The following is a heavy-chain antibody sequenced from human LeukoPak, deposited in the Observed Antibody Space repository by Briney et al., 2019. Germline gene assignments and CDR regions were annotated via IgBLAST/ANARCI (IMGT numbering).Heavy chain of an antibody. D-gene: IGHD4-17*01. CDR1: ADSFSSHY. Sequence: SETLSLTCAVSADSFSSHYWTWIRQPPGKGLEWIGYTSYIGYTNYNPSLRSRVTISIDTSKNQFSLKLSSVTAADTAVYYCARDLVTVTKGFDIWGKGQWSASLQ. V-gene: IGHV4-59*11. CDR3: ARDLVTVTKGFDI. CDR2: TSYIGYT. J-gene: IGHJ3*02.